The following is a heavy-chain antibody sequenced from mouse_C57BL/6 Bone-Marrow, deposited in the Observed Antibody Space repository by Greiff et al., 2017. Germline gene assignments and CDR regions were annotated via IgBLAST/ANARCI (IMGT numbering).Heavy chain of an antibody. CDR3: AGDIYYGTPHDY. J-gene: IGHJ2*01. CDR2: ITHSGET. D-gene: IGHD2-1*01. V-gene: IGHV12-3*01. CDR1: GFPITSGYY. Sequence: QVQLKESGPGLVKPSQSLFLTCSITGFPITSGYYWIWIRQSPGKPLEWMGYITHSGETFYNPSLQSPISITREPSKNQFFLQLNSVTTEDTAMYYCAGDIYYGTPHDYWGQGTTLTVSS.